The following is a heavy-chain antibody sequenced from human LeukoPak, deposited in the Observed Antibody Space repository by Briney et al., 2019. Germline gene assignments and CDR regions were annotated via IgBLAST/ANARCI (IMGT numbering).Heavy chain of an antibody. J-gene: IGHJ4*02. CDR3: ARLYFSGSSL. CDR1: GYSFTSYW. Sequence: PGESLKISCKGSGYSFTSYWISWVRKMPGKGREMKVRIDPSDSYTNYRPSFQGHVTISADKSISTAYPHWNSLKPSDTAMYYCARLYFSGSSLWGQGTLVTVSS. V-gene: IGHV5-10-1*01. D-gene: IGHD1-26*01. CDR2: IDPSDSYT.